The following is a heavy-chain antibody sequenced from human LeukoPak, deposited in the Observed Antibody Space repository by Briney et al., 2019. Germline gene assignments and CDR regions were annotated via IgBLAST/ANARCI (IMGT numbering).Heavy chain of an antibody. CDR3: ARLRDYYYNYAMDV. D-gene: IGHD3-10*01. J-gene: IGHJ6*02. Sequence: KSSETLSLTCTVSGGSISSYYWSWIRQPPGKGLEWIGYMYYSGNTNYNASLKSRVTISVDTSKNQFSLNLRSVTAADTAVYYCARLRDYYYNYAMDVWGQGTTVTVSS. V-gene: IGHV4-59*08. CDR2: MYYSGNT. CDR1: GGSISSYY.